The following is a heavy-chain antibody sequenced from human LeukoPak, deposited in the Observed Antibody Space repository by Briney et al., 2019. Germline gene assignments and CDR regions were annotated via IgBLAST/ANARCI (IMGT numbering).Heavy chain of an antibody. CDR2: TNPNSGGT. V-gene: IGHV1-2*02. D-gene: IGHD3-22*01. J-gene: IGHJ4*02. CDR1: GYTFTGYY. CDR3: ARDRRGYYYDSSGYYYDY. Sequence: GASVKVTCKASGYTFTGYYMHWVRQAPGQGLEWMGWTNPNSGGTNYAQKFQGRVTMTRDTSISTAYMELSRLRSDDTAVYYCARDRRGYYYDSSGYYYDYWGQGTLVTVSS.